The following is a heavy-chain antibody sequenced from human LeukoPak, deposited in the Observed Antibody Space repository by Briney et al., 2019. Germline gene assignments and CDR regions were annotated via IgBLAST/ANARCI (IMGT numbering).Heavy chain of an antibody. J-gene: IGHJ4*02. V-gene: IGHV1-46*01. CDR1: GYTFTSYY. Sequence: ASVKVSCKASGYTFTSYYMHWVRQAPGQGLEWMGIINPSGGSTSYAQKFQGGVTMTRDTSTSTVYMELSSLRSEDTAVYYCARVDYYDSSGYDYYFDYWGQGTLVTVSS. CDR3: ARVDYYDSSGYDYYFDY. CDR2: INPSGGST. D-gene: IGHD3-22*01.